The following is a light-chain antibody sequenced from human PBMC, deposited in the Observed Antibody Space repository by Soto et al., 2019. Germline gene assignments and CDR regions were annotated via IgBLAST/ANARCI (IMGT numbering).Light chain of an antibody. CDR1: QSIGDW. J-gene: IGKJ1*01. CDR2: KAS. V-gene: IGKV1-5*03. CDR3: QQYYDYSWT. Sequence: DVQMTQSPSTLSASVGDRDTITCRASQSIGDWLAWCQQKPGRAPKLLIYKASSLESGVPSTFSGSASGTEFTLTISSLEPDDFAAYYCQQYYDYSWTFGQGTKVDIK.